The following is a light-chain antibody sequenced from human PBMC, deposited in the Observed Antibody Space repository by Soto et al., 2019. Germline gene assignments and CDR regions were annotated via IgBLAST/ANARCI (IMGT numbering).Light chain of an antibody. CDR3: HQYYSTQA. J-gene: IGKJ4*01. CDR1: QSVLYSSNNKNY. V-gene: IGKV4-1*01. CDR2: WAS. Sequence: DIVMTQSPDSLAVSLGERATINCKSSQSVLYSSNNKNYLAWYQQKPGQPPKLLIYWASTRESGVPDRFSGSGSGTDFTLTISSLQAEDVAVYYCHQYYSTQAFGGGTKVEIK.